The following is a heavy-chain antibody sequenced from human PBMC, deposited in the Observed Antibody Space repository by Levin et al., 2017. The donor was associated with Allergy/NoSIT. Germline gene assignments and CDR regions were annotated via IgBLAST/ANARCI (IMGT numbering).Heavy chain of an antibody. D-gene: IGHD2-15*01. J-gene: IGHJ6*03. Sequence: SETLSLTCAVYGGSFSGYYWSWIRQPPGKGLEWIGEINHSGSTNYNPSLKSRVTISVDTSKNQFSLKLSSVTAADTAVYYCARANPGYCSGGSCYSPNTLYYMDGWGKGTTVTVSS. CDR1: GGSFSGYY. V-gene: IGHV4-34*01. CDR2: INHSGST. CDR3: ARANPGYCSGGSCYSPNTLYYMDG.